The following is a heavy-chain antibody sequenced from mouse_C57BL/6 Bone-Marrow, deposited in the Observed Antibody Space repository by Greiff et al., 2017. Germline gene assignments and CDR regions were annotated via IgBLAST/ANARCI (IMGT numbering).Heavy chain of an antibody. J-gene: IGHJ2*01. CDR2: IYPGNSDT. V-gene: IGHV1-5*01. D-gene: IGHD1-1*01. CDR1: GYTFTSYW. Sequence: EVQLQQSGTVLARPGASVKMSCKTSGYTFTSYWMHWVKQRPGQGLEWIGAIYPGNSDTSYNQKFKGKAKLTAGTSASTAYMELSSLTNEDSAVYYCTRVVATFDYWGQGTTLTVSS. CDR3: TRVVATFDY.